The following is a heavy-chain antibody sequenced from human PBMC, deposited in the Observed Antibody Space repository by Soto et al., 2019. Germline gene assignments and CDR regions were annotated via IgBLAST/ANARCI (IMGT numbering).Heavy chain of an antibody. CDR1: GGSISSSSYY. CDR2: IYYSGST. D-gene: IGHD3-3*01. V-gene: IGHV4-39*01. Sequence: PSETLSLTCTVSGGSISSSSYYWGWIRQPPRKGLEWIGSIYYSGSTYYNPSLKSRVTISVDTSKNQFSLKLSSVTAADTAVYYCASQNLVDFWRGNRFDPWGQGTLVTVSS. J-gene: IGHJ5*02. CDR3: ASQNLVDFWRGNRFDP.